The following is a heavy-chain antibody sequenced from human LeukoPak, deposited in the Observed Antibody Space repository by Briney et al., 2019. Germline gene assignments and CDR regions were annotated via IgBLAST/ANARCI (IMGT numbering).Heavy chain of an antibody. CDR1: GYTFTSYY. Sequence: ASVKVSCKTSGYTFTSYYIHWVRQAPGQGLEWMGIINPTAGSTTYAQKFQGRVTMTRDTSTSTVYMELSGLTSEDTAVYYCARDRIAADYWGQGTLATVSS. D-gene: IGHD6-13*01. V-gene: IGHV1-46*01. CDR3: ARDRIAADY. J-gene: IGHJ4*02. CDR2: INPTAGST.